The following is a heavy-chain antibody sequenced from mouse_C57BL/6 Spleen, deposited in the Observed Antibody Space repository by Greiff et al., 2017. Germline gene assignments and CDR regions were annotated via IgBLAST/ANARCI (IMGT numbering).Heavy chain of an antibody. D-gene: IGHD1-1*01. J-gene: IGHJ1*03. Sequence: VQLQQSGPGLVAPSQSLSITCTVSGFSLTSYAISWVRQPPGQGLEWLGVIWTGGGTNYNSALKSRLSISKDNSKSQVFLKMNSLQTDDTARDDCASNYCGSSYRYFDVWGTGTTVTVAS. CDR3: ASNYCGSSYRYFDV. CDR1: GFSLTSYA. CDR2: IWTGGGT. V-gene: IGHV2-9-1*01.